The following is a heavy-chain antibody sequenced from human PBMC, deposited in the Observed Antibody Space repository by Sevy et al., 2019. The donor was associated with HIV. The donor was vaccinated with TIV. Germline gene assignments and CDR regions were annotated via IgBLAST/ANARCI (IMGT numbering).Heavy chain of an antibody. Sequence: GGSLRLSCAASGFTFSTYDMNWVRQAPGKGLEWVSFIRSSSRDIFYEDSVKGRFTISRDNAKNSLYLQMNSLRDEDSAVYYCATRRGSTGTTFDYWGQGTLVTVSS. J-gene: IGHJ4*02. V-gene: IGHV3-48*02. D-gene: IGHD1-7*01. CDR2: IRSSSRDI. CDR3: ATRRGSTGTTFDY. CDR1: GFTFSTYD.